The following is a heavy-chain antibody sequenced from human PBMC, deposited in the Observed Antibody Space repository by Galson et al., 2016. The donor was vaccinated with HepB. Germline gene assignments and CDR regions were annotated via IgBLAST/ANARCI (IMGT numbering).Heavy chain of an antibody. D-gene: IGHD3-10*01. CDR1: GYTFTSYG. CDR2: ISVDTGHT. CDR3: VRYGSSHFMAF. Sequence: SVKVSCKASGYTFTSYGITWVRQAPGQGLEWMGWISVDTGHTGYGQKVQGRVTLTTDTSTSTAYMELTSLRPDDTAMYYCVRYGSSHFMAFWGQGTLLTVSS. V-gene: IGHV1-18*04. J-gene: IGHJ4*02.